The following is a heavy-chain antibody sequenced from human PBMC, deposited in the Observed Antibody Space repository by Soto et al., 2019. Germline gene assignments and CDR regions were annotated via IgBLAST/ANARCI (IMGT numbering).Heavy chain of an antibody. CDR2: IRVYNGNT. D-gene: IGHD4-17*01. V-gene: IGHV1-18*04. CDR1: GYTFSRYG. J-gene: IGHJ4*02. Sequence: ASVKVSCKASGYTFSRYGISWVRQAPGQGLEWMGWIRVYNGNTKYAQKVQDRVTMTTDTSTSTAYMELRSLRSDDTAVYYCARKEDYGDYVDYWGQGTLVTVPQ. CDR3: ARKEDYGDYVDY.